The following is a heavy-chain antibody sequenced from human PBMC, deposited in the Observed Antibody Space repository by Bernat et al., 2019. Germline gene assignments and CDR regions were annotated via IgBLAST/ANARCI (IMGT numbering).Heavy chain of an antibody. V-gene: IGHV3-15*02. CDR1: GFTFSNAW. Sequence: EVQLVESGGALVKPGGSLRLSCVVSGFTFSNAWMNWVRQAPGKGLEWVARIRRKADGEATDYAAPVKGRFTISREDPKNTLYLEMNSLKSEDTAVYYCITDAARRQAAGTGYWGRGTQVTVSS. CDR3: ITDAARRQAAGTGY. CDR2: IRRKADGEAT. D-gene: IGHD6-19*01. J-gene: IGHJ4*02.